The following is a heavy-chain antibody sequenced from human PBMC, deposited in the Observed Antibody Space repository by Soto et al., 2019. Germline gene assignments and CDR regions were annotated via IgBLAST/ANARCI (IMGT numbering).Heavy chain of an antibody. Sequence: QVQLVQSGAEVKKTGSSVKVSCKASGGMFSTFGFSWVRQAPGQGPEWIGGIIPILTTPNYAERFQGRVTIVADELTTTVYMELSSLRSEDTAMYYCATSVGIAATGEDGLDVWGQETSVTVSS. D-gene: IGHD6-13*01. CDR1: GGMFSTFG. CDR2: IIPILTTP. J-gene: IGHJ6*02. V-gene: IGHV1-69*01. CDR3: ATSVGIAATGEDGLDV.